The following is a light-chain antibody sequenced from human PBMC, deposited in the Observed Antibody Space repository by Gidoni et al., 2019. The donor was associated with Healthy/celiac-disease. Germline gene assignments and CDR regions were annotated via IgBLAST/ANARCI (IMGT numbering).Light chain of an antibody. CDR2: EVS. J-gene: IGLJ3*02. CDR3: CSYAGSYTPNWV. V-gene: IGLV2-11*01. Sequence: QSALTQPRSVSGSPGQSVTISCTGTSSDVGGYNYVSWYQQHPGKAPKLMIYEVSKRPSGVPDLFSGSKSGNTASLTISGLQAEDEADYYCCSYAGSYTPNWVFGGGTKLTVL. CDR1: SSDVGGYNY.